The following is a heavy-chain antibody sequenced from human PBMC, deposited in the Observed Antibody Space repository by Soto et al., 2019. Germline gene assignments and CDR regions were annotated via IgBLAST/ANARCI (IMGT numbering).Heavy chain of an antibody. CDR1: DGSFSDFY. CDR2: INHSGYT. D-gene: IGHD3-22*01. Sequence: PSETLSLTCAVYDGSFSDFYWTWIRQRPGKGLEWIGEINHSGYTNYNPSLESRVAISVDTSKNQFSLNLTSVTAADTAVYYCARYYYDSSGWNAFDIWGQGTMVTVSS. V-gene: IGHV4-34*01. J-gene: IGHJ3*02. CDR3: ARYYYDSSGWNAFDI.